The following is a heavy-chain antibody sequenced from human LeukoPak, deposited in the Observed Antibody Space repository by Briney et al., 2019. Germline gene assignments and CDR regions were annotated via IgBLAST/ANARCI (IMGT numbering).Heavy chain of an antibody. CDR2: ISDTGGNT. V-gene: IGHV3-23*01. CDR1: GFTFSTYA. CDR3: AKGRTNDY. J-gene: IGHJ4*03. D-gene: IGHD1/OR15-1a*01. Sequence: PGGSLRLSCAASGFTFSTYAMSWVRQTPERGLEWVSAISDTGGNTSYADSVKGRFTISRDNSKNTLYLQMNSLRAEDTAIYYCAKGRTNDYWGQGTTVTVSS.